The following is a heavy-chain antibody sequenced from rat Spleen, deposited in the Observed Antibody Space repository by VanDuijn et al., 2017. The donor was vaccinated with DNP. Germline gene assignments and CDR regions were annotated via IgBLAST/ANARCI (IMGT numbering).Heavy chain of an antibody. CDR3: ARRLWGGHFDS. CDR2: ISITGGGT. V-gene: IGHV5-25*01. J-gene: IGHJ2*01. Sequence: EVQLVESGGGLVQPGRSLKLSCAASGFTFSDYYMAWVRQAPTKGLEWVATISITGGGTYYPDSVKGRFTISRDNAKNTLYLRLNSLRSEDTATYYCARRLWGGHFDSWGQGVMVTVSS. CDR1: GFTFSDYY.